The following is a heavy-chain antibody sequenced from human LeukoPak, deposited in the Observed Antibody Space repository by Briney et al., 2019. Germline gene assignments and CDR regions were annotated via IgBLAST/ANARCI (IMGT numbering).Heavy chain of an antibody. D-gene: IGHD3-10*01. CDR3: ARDLSEYGWFGELYY. J-gene: IGHJ4*02. Sequence: GGSLRLSCAASGFTFSSYWMHWVRQAPGKGLVWVSRINSDGSSTNYADSVKGRFTISRDNAKNTLYLQMNSLRAEDTAVYYWARDLSEYGWFGELYYWGQGTLVTVSS. V-gene: IGHV3-74*01. CDR1: GFTFSSYW. CDR2: INSDGSST.